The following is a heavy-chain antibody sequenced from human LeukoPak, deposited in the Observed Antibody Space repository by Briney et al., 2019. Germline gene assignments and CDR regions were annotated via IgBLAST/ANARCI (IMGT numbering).Heavy chain of an antibody. CDR1: GYSISSGYY. D-gene: IGHD2-2*01. J-gene: IGHJ4*02. CDR2: IYHSGST. CDR3: ARAVVVPAAMLDYFDY. Sequence: SETLSLTCTVSGYSISSGYYWGWIRQPPGKGLEWIGSIYHSGSTYYNPSLKSRVAISVDASKNHFSLKLSSVTAADTAVYYCARAVVVPAAMLDYFDYWGQGTLVTVSS. V-gene: IGHV4-38-2*02.